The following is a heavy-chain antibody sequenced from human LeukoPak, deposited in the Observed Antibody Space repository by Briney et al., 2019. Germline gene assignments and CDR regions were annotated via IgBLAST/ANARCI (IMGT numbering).Heavy chain of an antibody. V-gene: IGHV3-7*01. Sequence: PGGSLRLSCVASGFTFSSYWMSWVRQAPGKGLEWVANIKRDGSEKYYVDSVRGRFTISRDNARNSLYLQMNSLTAEDMAVYYCARRKSIGYKDYAFDICGQGTMVTVSS. CDR2: IKRDGSEK. CDR1: GFTFSSYW. J-gene: IGHJ3*02. D-gene: IGHD6-6*01. CDR3: ARRKSIGYKDYAFDI.